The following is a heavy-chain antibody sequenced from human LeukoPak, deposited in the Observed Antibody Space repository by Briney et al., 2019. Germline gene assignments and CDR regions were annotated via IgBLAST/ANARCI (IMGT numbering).Heavy chain of an antibody. V-gene: IGHV4-4*02. CDR3: LYGGNSGDWVY. CDR1: GASIRSSTNW. CDR2: ILHSGST. J-gene: IGHJ4*02. D-gene: IGHD4-23*01. Sequence: SGTLSLTRAVSGASIRSSTNWWRWVRQPPGKGLEWIGEILHSGSTNYNPSLKSRVTMSADKSKNQFSLNLRSVAAADTAVYYCLYGGNSGDWVYWGQGTLVTVSS.